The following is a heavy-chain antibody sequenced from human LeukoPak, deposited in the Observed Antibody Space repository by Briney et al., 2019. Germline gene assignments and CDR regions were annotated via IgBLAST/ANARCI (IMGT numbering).Heavy chain of an antibody. CDR3: ARYIAVAATYYFDY. CDR1: GFTFSSYS. J-gene: IGHJ4*02. V-gene: IGHV3-21*01. Sequence: GGSLRLSCAASGFTFSSYSMNWVRQAPGKGLKWVSSISSSSSYISYTDSVKGRFTISRDNAKNSLYLQMNSLRAEDTAVYYCARYIAVAATYYFDYWGQGTLVTVSS. D-gene: IGHD6-13*01. CDR2: ISSSSSYI.